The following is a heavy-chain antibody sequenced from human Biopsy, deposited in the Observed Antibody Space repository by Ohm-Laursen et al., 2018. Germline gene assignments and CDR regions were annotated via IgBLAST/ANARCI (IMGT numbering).Heavy chain of an antibody. CDR2: MSPNSGNT. V-gene: IGHV1-8*01. CDR1: GYTFTNYN. D-gene: IGHD3-22*01. Sequence: ASVKVSCKASGYTFTNYNVNWVRQATGQGLEWMGWMSPNSGNTGYAQKFQGRVTMTRNTSISTAYMELSSLTSVDTAVYYCARDFNYDGGGSFNFDYWGQGTLVTVSS. CDR3: ARDFNYDGGGSFNFDY. J-gene: IGHJ4*02.